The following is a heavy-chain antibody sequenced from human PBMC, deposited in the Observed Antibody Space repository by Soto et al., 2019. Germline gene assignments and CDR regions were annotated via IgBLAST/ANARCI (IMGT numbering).Heavy chain of an antibody. CDR1: GFTFGDYA. J-gene: IGHJ6*02. Sequence: SLRLSGTASGFTFGDYAMSWVRQAPGKGLEWVGFIRSKAYGGTTEYAASVKGRFTISRDDSKSIAYLQMNSLKTEDTAVYYCTRDLGIAALYYYYGMDVWGQGTTVTVSS. CDR2: IRSKAYGGTT. D-gene: IGHD6-6*01. V-gene: IGHV3-49*04. CDR3: TRDLGIAALYYYYGMDV.